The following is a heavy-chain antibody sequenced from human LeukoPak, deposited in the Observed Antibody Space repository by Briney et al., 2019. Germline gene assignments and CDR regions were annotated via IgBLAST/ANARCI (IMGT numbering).Heavy chain of an antibody. CDR1: GGSISSYY. CDR3: ARHFSAMVTVDY. Sequence: PSETLSLTCTVSGGSISSYYWRWIRQPPGKGLEWIGYIYYSGSTNYNPSLKSRVTISVDTSKNQFSLKLSSVTAADTAVYYCARHFSAMVTVDYWGQGTLVTVSS. CDR2: IYYSGST. D-gene: IGHD5-18*01. J-gene: IGHJ4*02. V-gene: IGHV4-59*08.